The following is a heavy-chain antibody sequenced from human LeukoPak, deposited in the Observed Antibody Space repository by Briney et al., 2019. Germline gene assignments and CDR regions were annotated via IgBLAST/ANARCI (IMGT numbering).Heavy chain of an antibody. CDR3: ARGQGITDYYDSSGYYYFFDY. Sequence: GASVKVSCKASGYTFTSYDINWVRQATGQGLEWMGWMNPNSGNTGYAQKFQGRVTITRNTSISTAYMELSSLRSEDTAVYYCARGQGITDYYDSSGYYYFFDYWGQGTLVTVSS. CDR1: GYTFTSYD. CDR2: MNPNSGNT. J-gene: IGHJ4*02. D-gene: IGHD3-22*01. V-gene: IGHV1-8*03.